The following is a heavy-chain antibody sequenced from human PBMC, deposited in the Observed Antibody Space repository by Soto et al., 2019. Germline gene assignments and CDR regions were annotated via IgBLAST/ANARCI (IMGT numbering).Heavy chain of an antibody. CDR3: ARDDAPGIAAPVPCDY. CDR1: GFTFSSYA. J-gene: IGHJ4*02. V-gene: IGHV3-30-3*01. CDR2: ISYVGSNK. Sequence: QVRLVESGGGVVQPGRSLRLSCAASGFTFSSYAMHWVRQAPGKGLEWVAVISYVGSNKYYADSVKGRFTISRDNSKNTLYLQMNSLRAEDTAVYYCARDDAPGIAAPVPCDYWGQGTLVTVSS. D-gene: IGHD6-13*01.